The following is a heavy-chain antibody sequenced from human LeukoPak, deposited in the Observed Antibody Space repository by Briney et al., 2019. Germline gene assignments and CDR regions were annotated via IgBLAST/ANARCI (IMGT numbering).Heavy chain of an antibody. CDR3: ARDGTEDVRRSSQFYVKYNYNGMNV. CDR1: GYTLASYG. CDR2: ISAYNGNT. Sequence: GASVKVSCKASGYTLASYGISWVRQAPGQGLEWIGWISAYNGNTNYAQKFQDRVTLTTDTSATTVYMELTSLRSDDTAIYYCARDGTEDVRRSSQFYVKYNYNGMNVWGQGTMVTVSS. D-gene: IGHD1-1*01. V-gene: IGHV1-18*01. J-gene: IGHJ6*02.